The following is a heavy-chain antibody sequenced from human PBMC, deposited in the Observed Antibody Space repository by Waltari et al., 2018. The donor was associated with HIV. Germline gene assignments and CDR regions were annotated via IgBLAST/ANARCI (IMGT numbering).Heavy chain of an antibody. Sequence: QVQLQESGPGLVKPSQTLSLTCTVSAGSISSGGYYWSWIRQHPGKGLEWIGYISYSGSTYYNPSLKSRVTISVDTSKKQFSLKLSSVTAADTAVYYCARVDTVAPYMYYFDAWGQGTLVTVSS. CDR2: ISYSGST. CDR1: AGSISSGGYY. D-gene: IGHD4-17*01. J-gene: IGHJ4*02. V-gene: IGHV4-31*03. CDR3: ARVDTVAPYMYYFDA.